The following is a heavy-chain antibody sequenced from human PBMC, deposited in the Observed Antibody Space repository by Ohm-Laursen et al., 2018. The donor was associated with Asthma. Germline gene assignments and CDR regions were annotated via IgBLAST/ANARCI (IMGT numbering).Heavy chain of an antibody. Sequence: SLRLSCSASGFTFGDYAMSWFRQAPGKGLEWVGFIRSKAYGGTTEYAASVKGRFTISRDDSKSIAYLQMNSLKTEDTAVYYCTRVYYGDFGSRAFDIWGQGTMVTVSS. CDR2: IRSKAYGGTT. V-gene: IGHV3-49*03. CDR3: TRVYYGDFGSRAFDI. D-gene: IGHD4-17*01. J-gene: IGHJ3*02. CDR1: GFTFGDYA.